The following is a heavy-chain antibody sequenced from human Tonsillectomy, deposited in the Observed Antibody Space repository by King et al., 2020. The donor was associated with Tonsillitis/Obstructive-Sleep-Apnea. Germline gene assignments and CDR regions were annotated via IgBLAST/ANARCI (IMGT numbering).Heavy chain of an antibody. J-gene: IGHJ6*02. Sequence: VQLVESGGGVVQPGRSLRLSCAASGFTFSSYGMHWVRQAPGKGLEWVAVISYDGSNKYYADSVKGRFTISRDNSKNTLYLQMNSLRAEDTAVYYCAKIRLRVVEWLLGHYYYYYYGMDVWGQGTTVTVSS. V-gene: IGHV3-30*18. CDR3: AKIRLRVVEWLLGHYYYYYYGMDV. CDR2: ISYDGSNK. D-gene: IGHD3-3*01. CDR1: GFTFSSYG.